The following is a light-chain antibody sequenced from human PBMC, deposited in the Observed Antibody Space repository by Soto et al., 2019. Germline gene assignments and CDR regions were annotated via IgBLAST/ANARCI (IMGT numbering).Light chain of an antibody. V-gene: IGKV3-11*01. Sequence: EIVLTQSPATLSLSPGARATLSCRASQSVSINLAWYQQKPGQAPRLLIYDASNRATGIPARFSGSGSGTDSTLTISSLEPDDFAIYYCQQRSNWPALTFGGGTKVDIK. CDR3: QQRSNWPALT. J-gene: IGKJ4*01. CDR1: QSVSIN. CDR2: DAS.